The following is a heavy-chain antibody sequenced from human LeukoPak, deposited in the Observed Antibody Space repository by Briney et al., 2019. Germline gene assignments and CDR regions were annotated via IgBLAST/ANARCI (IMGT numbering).Heavy chain of an antibody. CDR3: AKDKRYFDWSPSDLDY. CDR1: GFTFDDYA. Sequence: PGRSLRLSCAASGFTFDDYAMHWVRQAPGKGLEWVSGISWNSGSIGYADSVKGRFTISRDNAKNSLYLQMNSLRAGDTALYYCAKDKRYFDWSPSDLDYWGQGTLVTVSS. CDR2: ISWNSGSI. D-gene: IGHD3-9*01. J-gene: IGHJ4*02. V-gene: IGHV3-9*01.